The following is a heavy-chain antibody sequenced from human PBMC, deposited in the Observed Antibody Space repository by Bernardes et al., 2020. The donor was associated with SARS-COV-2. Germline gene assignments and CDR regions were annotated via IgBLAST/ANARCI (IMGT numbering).Heavy chain of an antibody. V-gene: IGHV3-30*18. CDR3: AKERGIFCTRTSCYYFGLDV. CDR1: EFSFSSYG. J-gene: IGHJ6*02. D-gene: IGHD2-2*01. Sequence: GGSLRLSCAASEFSFSSYGMHWVRQAPGKGLEWVAVISYDGSNQYYADSVKGRFTISRDNSKNTLYLQMTSLRGGDTAVYYCAKERGIFCTRTSCYYFGLDVWGQGTTVTVSS. CDR2: ISYDGSNQ.